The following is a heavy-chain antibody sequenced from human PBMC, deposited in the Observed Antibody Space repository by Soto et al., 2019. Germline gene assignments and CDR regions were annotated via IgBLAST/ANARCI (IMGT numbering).Heavy chain of an antibody. J-gene: IGHJ6*02. V-gene: IGHV3-33*01. CDR2: IWFDGSNE. Sequence: PGGSLRLSCAASGFTFNTYGMHWVRQAPGEGLEWVAIIWFDGSNEYYADSLKGRLTISRDNFKNIVYLEINTLRPEDTAVYYCARGQTVGGMDVWGQGTTVTVSS. CDR3: ARGQTVGGMDV. D-gene: IGHD4-17*01. CDR1: GFTFNTYG.